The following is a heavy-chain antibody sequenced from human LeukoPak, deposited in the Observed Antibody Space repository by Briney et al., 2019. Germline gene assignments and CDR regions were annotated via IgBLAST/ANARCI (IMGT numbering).Heavy chain of an antibody. CDR2: IHYSGNT. CDR1: GGSISNYY. V-gene: IGHV4-59*01. J-gene: IGHJ4*02. D-gene: IGHD2-2*01. CDR3: ARYQLLSPHYFDF. Sequence: SETLSLTCTVSGGSISNYYWSWIRQPPGKGLEWIGYIHYSGNTNYNPSLKSRVTISIDTSKNQFSLKLSSVTAADTAVYYCARYQLLSPHYFDFWGQGTLVTVSS.